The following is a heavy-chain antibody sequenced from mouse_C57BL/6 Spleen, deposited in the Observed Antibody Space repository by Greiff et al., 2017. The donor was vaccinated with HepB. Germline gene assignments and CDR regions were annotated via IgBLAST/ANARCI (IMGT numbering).Heavy chain of an antibody. D-gene: IGHD2-4*01. CDR1: GYTFTSYW. CDR3: ARRTYYDYDGFAY. CDR2: IYPSDSET. Sequence: QVQLKESGAELVRPGSSVKLSCKASGYTFTSYWMDWVKQRPGQGLEWIGNIYPSDSETHYNQKFKDKATLTVDKSSSTAYMQLRSLTSEDSAVYYCARRTYYDYDGFAYWGQGTLVTVSA. V-gene: IGHV1-61*01. J-gene: IGHJ3*01.